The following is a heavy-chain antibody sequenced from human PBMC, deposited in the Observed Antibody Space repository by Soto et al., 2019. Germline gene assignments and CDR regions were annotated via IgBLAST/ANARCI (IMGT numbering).Heavy chain of an antibody. Sequence: PGGSLRLSCAASGLTFSDAWMTWVRQAPGKGLEWVGRIKTKSSGGTTDYAAPVKGRFTISRDDSKNTLYLQMNSLQTEDTAVYYCTAGKLYPSLDFDYWGQGTLFAVSS. CDR3: TAGKLYPSLDFDY. D-gene: IGHD2-8*01. CDR2: IKTKSSGGTT. V-gene: IGHV3-15*01. CDR1: GLTFSDAW. J-gene: IGHJ4*02.